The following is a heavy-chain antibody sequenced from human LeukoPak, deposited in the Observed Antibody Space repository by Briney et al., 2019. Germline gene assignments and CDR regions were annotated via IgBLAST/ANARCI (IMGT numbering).Heavy chain of an antibody. CDR2: IIPIFGTA. CDR3: ARGRTGIAAAGTSDYYYGMDV. Sequence: SVKVSCKASGGTFSSYAISWVRQAPGQGLEWMGGIIPIFGTANYAQKFRGRVTITADKSTSTAYMELSSLRSEDTAVYYCARGRTGIAAAGTSDYYYGMDVWGKGTTVTVSS. V-gene: IGHV1-69*06. CDR1: GGTFSSYA. J-gene: IGHJ6*04. D-gene: IGHD6-13*01.